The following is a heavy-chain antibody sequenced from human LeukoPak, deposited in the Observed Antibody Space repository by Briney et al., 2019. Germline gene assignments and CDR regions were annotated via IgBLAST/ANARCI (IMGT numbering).Heavy chain of an antibody. CDR1: GVSINPYY. D-gene: IGHD5-18*01. CDR2: VYASGTT. V-gene: IGHV4-4*07. Sequence: KPSETLSLTCSVSGVSINPYYWSWIRQSGGKGMEWIGCVYASGTTNYHPSLNGRVTLSVDMSKTHFSLRLSSVTAADTAVYYCARDQGYTYGQTHYFDLWGQGILVTVSS. CDR3: ARDQGYTYGQTHYFDL. J-gene: IGHJ4*02.